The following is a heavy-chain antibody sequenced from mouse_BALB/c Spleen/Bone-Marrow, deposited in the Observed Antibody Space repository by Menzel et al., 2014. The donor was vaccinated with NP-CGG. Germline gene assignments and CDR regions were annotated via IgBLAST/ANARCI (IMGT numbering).Heavy chain of an antibody. V-gene: IGHV2-6-1*01. J-gene: IGHJ3*01. CDR1: GFSLTSYG. Sequence: VKLMESGPGLVAPSQSLSITCTISGFSLTSYGVHWVRQPPGKGLEWLVVIWSDGSTTYNSALKSRLSISKDNSKSQVFLKMNSLQTDDTAMYYCARHDNDGYYLAYWGQGTLVTVSA. D-gene: IGHD2-3*01. CDR3: ARHDNDGYYLAY. CDR2: IWSDGST.